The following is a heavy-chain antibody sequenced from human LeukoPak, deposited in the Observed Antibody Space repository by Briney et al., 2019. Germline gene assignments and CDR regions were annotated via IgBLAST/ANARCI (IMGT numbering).Heavy chain of an antibody. CDR1: GFTFSSYS. D-gene: IGHD5-24*01. CDR2: ISSRSSYI. Sequence: GGSLRLSCAASGFTFSSYSMNWVRQAPGKGLEWVSSISSRSSYIYYADSVKGRFTISRDNAKNSLYLQMNSLRAEDTAVYYCATVRDGYNPVEVDYWGQGTLVTVSS. CDR3: ATVRDGYNPVEVDY. V-gene: IGHV3-21*01. J-gene: IGHJ4*02.